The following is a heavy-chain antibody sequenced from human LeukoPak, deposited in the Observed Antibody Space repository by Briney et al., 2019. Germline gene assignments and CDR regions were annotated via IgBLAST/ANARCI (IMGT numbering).Heavy chain of an antibody. V-gene: IGHV4-34*01. CDR2: INHSGST. CDR1: GGSFSGYY. CDR3: ARERRQWLVRQGWFDP. J-gene: IGHJ5*02. Sequence: SETLSLTCAVYGGSFSGYYWSWIRQPPGKGLEWIGEINHSGSTNYNPSLKSRVTISVDTSKNQFSLKLSSVTAADTAVYYCARERRQWLVRQGWFDPWGQGTLVTVSS. D-gene: IGHD6-19*01.